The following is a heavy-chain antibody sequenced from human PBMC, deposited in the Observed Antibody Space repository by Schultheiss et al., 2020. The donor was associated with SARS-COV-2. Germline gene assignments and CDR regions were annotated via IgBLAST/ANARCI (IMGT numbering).Heavy chain of an antibody. D-gene: IGHD6-19*01. Sequence: SETLSLTCAVYGESFNGFSWTWIRQSPGKGLEWIGEVNHSGNTNYNPSLKSRVTISVDTSKHQFSLQLNSVTPEDTAVYYCARYTSMVAGTLYYYYGMDVWGQGTTVTVSS. CDR1: GESFNGFS. CDR2: VNHSGNT. CDR3: ARYTSMVAGTLYYYYGMDV. J-gene: IGHJ6*02. V-gene: IGHV4-34*01.